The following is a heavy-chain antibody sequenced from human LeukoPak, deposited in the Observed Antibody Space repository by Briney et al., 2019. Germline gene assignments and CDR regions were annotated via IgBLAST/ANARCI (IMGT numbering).Heavy chain of an antibody. CDR3: ARDTSSGYYYDSSGLNWFDP. J-gene: IGHJ5*02. V-gene: IGHV4-61*02. CDR1: GGSISSGSYY. CDR2: IYTSGST. D-gene: IGHD3-22*01. Sequence: SQTLSLTCTVSGGSISSGSYYWSWIRQRAGKGLEWIGRIYTSGSTNYNPSLKSRVTISVDTYKNQFSLKLSSVTAADTAVYYCARDTSSGYYYDSSGLNWFDPWGQGTLVTVSS.